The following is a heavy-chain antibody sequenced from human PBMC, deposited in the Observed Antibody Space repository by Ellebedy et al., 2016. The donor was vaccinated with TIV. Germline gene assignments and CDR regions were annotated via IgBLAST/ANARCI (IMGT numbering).Heavy chain of an antibody. CDR2: ISGSGRST. CDR1: RFIFNNYA. J-gene: IGHJ6*02. CDR3: ARDGDENCGGDCYYYYGMDV. Sequence: GESLKISCAASRFIFNNYAMSWVRQAPGKGLEWVSVISGSGRSTYYADSVKGRFTISRDNSKNTLYLQMNSLRAEDTAVYYCARDGDENCGGDCYYYYGMDVWGQGTTVTVSS. D-gene: IGHD2-21*02. V-gene: IGHV3-23*01.